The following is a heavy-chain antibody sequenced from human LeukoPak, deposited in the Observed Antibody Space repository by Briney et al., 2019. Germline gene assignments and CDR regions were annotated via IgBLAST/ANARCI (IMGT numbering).Heavy chain of an antibody. D-gene: IGHD3-22*01. CDR1: LASISGYY. J-gene: IGHJ4*02. CDR2: IYSSGST. Sequence: PSETLSLTCTVSLASISGYYWSWIRQPAGKGLEWIGRIYSSGSTNYNPPPTSRVTMSVATSKTQFSLMRSSATAADTAGFSCVRDGKWLTLYYFDYWGQGTVVTVSS. CDR3: VRDGKWLTLYYFDY. V-gene: IGHV4-4*07.